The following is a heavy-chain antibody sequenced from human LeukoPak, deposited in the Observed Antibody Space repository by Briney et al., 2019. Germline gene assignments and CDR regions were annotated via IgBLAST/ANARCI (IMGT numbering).Heavy chain of an antibody. CDR1: GGSLSNYY. V-gene: IGHV4-4*07. D-gene: IGHD3-22*01. Sequence: PSETLSLTCTVSGGSLSNYYWNWIRQPAGKGLEWIGRIYTSGDTNYNPSLKSRVTMPIDTSKNQFSLKVSSVTAADTAVYYCARCPVDGSDSSGRRWFDPWGQGTLVTVSS. CDR3: ARCPVDGSDSSGRRWFDP. CDR2: IYTSGDT. J-gene: IGHJ5*02.